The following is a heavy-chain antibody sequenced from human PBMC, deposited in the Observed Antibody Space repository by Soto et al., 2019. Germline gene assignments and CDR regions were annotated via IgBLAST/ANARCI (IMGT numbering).Heavy chain of an antibody. V-gene: IGHV3-21*01. Sequence: EVQLVESGGGLVKPGGSLRLSCAASGFTFSSYSMNWVRQAPGMGLEWVSSISSSSSYIYYADSVKGRFTISRDNAKNSLYLQVNSLRAEDTAVYYCAREGIAAALDYWGQGTLVTVSS. J-gene: IGHJ4*02. CDR1: GFTFSSYS. CDR2: ISSSSSYI. CDR3: AREGIAAALDY. D-gene: IGHD6-13*01.